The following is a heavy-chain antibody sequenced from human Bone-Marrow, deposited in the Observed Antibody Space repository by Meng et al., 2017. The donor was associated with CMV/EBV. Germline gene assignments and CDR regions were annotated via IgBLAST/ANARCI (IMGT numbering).Heavy chain of an antibody. D-gene: IGHD1-26*01. J-gene: IGHJ4*02. CDR2: IYYSGNT. CDR3: ARVRSGSPDY. CDR1: GGSISDYY. Sequence: SETLSLTCTVSGGSISDYYWNWIRQPPGKGLEWIGWIYYSGNTNYNPSLKSRVTISVDTSKNQFSLKLSSVTAADTAVYYCARVRSGSPDYWGQGTLVTVSS. V-gene: IGHV4-59*01.